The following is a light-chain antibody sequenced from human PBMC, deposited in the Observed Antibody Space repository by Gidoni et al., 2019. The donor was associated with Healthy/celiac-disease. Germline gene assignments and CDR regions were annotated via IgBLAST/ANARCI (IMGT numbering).Light chain of an antibody. CDR2: WAS. J-gene: IGKJ4*01. CDR1: QSVLYSSNNKNY. V-gene: IGKV4-1*01. Sequence: DIFITQSPHSFAVSLGARATINCKSSQSVLYSSNNKNYLAWYQQKPGQPPKLLIYWASTRESGVPDRFSGRGSGTDFTLTISSLQAEDVAVYYCQQYYSTPLTFGGGTKVEIK. CDR3: QQYYSTPLT.